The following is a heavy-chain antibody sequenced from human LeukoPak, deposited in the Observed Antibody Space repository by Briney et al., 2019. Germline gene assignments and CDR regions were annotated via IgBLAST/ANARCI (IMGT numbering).Heavy chain of an antibody. CDR1: GFRFSSYA. CDR3: ARDKNVIANAFDI. D-gene: IGHD2-21*01. Sequence: GGSLRHSCAASGFRFSSYAMSWVRQAPGKGLEWVAFIRYDGSNKYYADSVKGRFTISRDNSKNTLYLQMNSLRAEDTAVYYCARDKNVIANAFDIWGQGTMVTVSS. CDR2: IRYDGSNK. V-gene: IGHV3-30*02. J-gene: IGHJ3*02.